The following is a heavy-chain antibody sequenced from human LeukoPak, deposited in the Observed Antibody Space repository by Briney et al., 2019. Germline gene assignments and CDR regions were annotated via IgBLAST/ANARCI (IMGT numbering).Heavy chain of an antibody. J-gene: IGHJ4*02. D-gene: IGHD6-19*01. Sequence: PGGSLRLSCAASGFTFSTYWMSWVRQAPGKGLEWVANIKQDGSEKYYVDSVKGRFTISRDNAKNSLYLQMNSLRAEDTAVYYCAREELVAVAGTFYWGQGTLVTVSS. V-gene: IGHV3-7*01. CDR1: GFTFSTYW. CDR2: IKQDGSEK. CDR3: AREELVAVAGTFY.